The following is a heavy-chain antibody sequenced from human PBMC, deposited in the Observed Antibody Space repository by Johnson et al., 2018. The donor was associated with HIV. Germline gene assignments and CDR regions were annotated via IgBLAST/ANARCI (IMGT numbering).Heavy chain of an antibody. Sequence: VQLVESGGGLVQPGGSLRLSCAASGFTVSSNYMSWVRQAPGKGLEWVSVIYSGGSTYYADSVKGRFTISSDNSKNTLYLRMNSLRAEDTAVYYCARPRIAVLPAGAFDMWGPGTMVTVSS. J-gene: IGHJ3*02. V-gene: IGHV3-66*02. CDR3: ARPRIAVLPAGAFDM. D-gene: IGHD2-2*01. CDR1: GFTVSSNY. CDR2: IYSGGST.